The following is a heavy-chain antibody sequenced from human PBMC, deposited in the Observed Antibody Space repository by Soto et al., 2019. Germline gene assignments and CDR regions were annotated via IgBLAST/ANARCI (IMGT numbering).Heavy chain of an antibody. J-gene: IGHJ4*02. Sequence: GGSLRLSCAASGFTVSSNYMSWVRQAPGKGLEWVSVIYSGGSTYYPESVKSRFTISRHKSKNTLYLQMNSVRAEDTAVYYCARGGAPYGSGSSFDYWGQGTLVTVSS. CDR3: ARGGAPYGSGSSFDY. CDR2: IYSGGST. D-gene: IGHD3-10*01. CDR1: GFTVSSNY. V-gene: IGHV3-53*04.